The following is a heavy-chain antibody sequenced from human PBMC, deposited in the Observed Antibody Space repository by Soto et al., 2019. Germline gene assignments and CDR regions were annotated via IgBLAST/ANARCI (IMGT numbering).Heavy chain of an antibody. V-gene: IGHV1-18*04. Sequence: QVPLVQSGAEVKKPGASVKVSCKASGYTFTSYGISWVRQAPGQGLEWMGWISAYNGNTNYAQKLQGRVTMTTDTSTSTAYMELRSLGSDDTAVYYWARSWRQLWSSLGYYGMDVWGQGTTVTVSS. CDR2: ISAYNGNT. CDR3: ARSWRQLWSSLGYYGMDV. J-gene: IGHJ6*02. CDR1: GYTFTSYG. D-gene: IGHD5-18*01.